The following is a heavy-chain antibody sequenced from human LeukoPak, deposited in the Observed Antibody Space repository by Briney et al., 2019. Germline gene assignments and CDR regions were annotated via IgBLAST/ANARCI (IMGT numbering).Heavy chain of an antibody. J-gene: IGHJ4*02. V-gene: IGHV4-59*12. CDR1: GGSISNYY. Sequence: SETLSLTCTVSGGSISNYYWNWIRQPPGKGLEWIGYIYYSGTTNYNPSLKSRVSMSVDTSKNQFSLNLRSVTAADTAVYYCARERDNSGSYYLGYWGQGTLVTVSS. D-gene: IGHD1-26*01. CDR2: IYYSGTT. CDR3: ARERDNSGSYYLGY.